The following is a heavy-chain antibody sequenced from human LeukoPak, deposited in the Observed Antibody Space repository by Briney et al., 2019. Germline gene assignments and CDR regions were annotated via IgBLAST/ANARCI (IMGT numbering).Heavy chain of an antibody. Sequence: ASVKVSFKASGGTFSSYAISWVRQAPGQGLEWMGWISAYNGNTNYAQKLQGRITMTTDTSTSTAYMDLRSLRSDDTAVYYCARDYYDSSGYLRDYWGQGTLVTVSS. J-gene: IGHJ4*02. V-gene: IGHV1-18*01. CDR3: ARDYYDSSGYLRDY. CDR1: GGTFSSYA. D-gene: IGHD3-22*01. CDR2: ISAYNGNT.